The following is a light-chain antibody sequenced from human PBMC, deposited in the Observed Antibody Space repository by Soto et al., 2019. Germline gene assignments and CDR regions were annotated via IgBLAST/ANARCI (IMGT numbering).Light chain of an antibody. Sequence: DIQLTHSLSFLSASVGDRVTITCRASQGISNYLNWYQQKPGKAPKLLIYKASTLKSGVPSRFSGSGSGTDFTLTISCLQSEDFATYYCQQYYSYPRTFGQGTKVDIK. V-gene: IGKV1-9*01. CDR1: QGISNY. CDR2: KAS. CDR3: QQYYSYPRT. J-gene: IGKJ1*01.